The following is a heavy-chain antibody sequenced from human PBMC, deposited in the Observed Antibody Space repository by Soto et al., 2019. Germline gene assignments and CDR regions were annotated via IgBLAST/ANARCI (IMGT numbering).Heavy chain of an antibody. CDR3: AKSRSSFFYYGLDV. CDR1: GFTFSRFP. J-gene: IGHJ6*02. CDR2: FGGGASRT. D-gene: IGHD3-10*01. V-gene: IGHV3-23*01. Sequence: EEQLLESGGGLVQPGGSLRLSCAASGFTFSRFPMSWVRQAPGKGLEWVSGFGGGASRTFYADSVKGRCTISRDTSKDTLFLQLNSLTAEDTGVYYCAKSRSSFFYYGLDVWGQGTTVTVSS.